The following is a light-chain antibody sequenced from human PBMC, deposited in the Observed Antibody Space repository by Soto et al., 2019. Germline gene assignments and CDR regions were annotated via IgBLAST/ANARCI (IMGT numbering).Light chain of an antibody. Sequence: YVLAQTPSASGSPGQSVTISCTGTSSDVGGYDYVSWYQQHPGKAPKLMIYEVTKRPSGVPDRFSGSKSGNTASLTVSGLQAEDEADSYSGSHAAMNNFVFG. V-gene: IGLV2-8*01. CDR2: EVT. J-gene: IGLJ2*01. CDR1: SSDVGGYDY. CDR3: GSHAAMNNFV.